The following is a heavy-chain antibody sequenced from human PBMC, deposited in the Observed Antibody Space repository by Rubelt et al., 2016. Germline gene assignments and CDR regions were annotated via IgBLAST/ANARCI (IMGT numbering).Heavy chain of an antibody. CDR3: ARRSSTSFNYYYMDV. CDR2: INHSGST. J-gene: IGHJ6*03. Sequence: QVQLQQWGAGLLKPSETLSLTCAVYGGSFSGYYWSWIRQPPGKGLEWIGEINHSGSTNYNPSLKSRVTISVDTAKNQFSLKLSSVTAADTAVYYCARRSSTSFNYYYMDVWGKGTTVTVSS. CDR1: GGSFSGYY. V-gene: IGHV4-34*01.